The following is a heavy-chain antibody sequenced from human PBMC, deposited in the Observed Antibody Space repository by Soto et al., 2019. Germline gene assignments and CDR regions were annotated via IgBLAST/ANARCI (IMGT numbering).Heavy chain of an antibody. CDR1: GFTFSSYW. J-gene: IGHJ4*02. V-gene: IGHV3-7*01. Sequence: EVQLVESGGGLVQPGGSLRLSCAXSGFTFSSYWMNWVRQAPGKGLEWVANIKQDGSEKYYVDSVKGRFTISRDNTKNSLYLQMNSLRAEDTAVYYCAREQLQVVIPDYWGQGTLVTVSS. D-gene: IGHD6-13*01. CDR2: IKQDGSEK. CDR3: AREQLQVVIPDY.